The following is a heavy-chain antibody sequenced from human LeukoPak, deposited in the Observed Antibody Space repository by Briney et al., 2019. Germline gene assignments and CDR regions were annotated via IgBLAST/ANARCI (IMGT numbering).Heavy chain of an antibody. CDR2: ISSSSYI. CDR1: GFTFSSYS. D-gene: IGHD6-19*01. Sequence: PGGSLRLSCAASGFTFSSYSMNWVRQAPGKGLEWVSSISSSSYIYYADSVKGRFTISRDNAKNSLYLQMNSLRAEDTAVYYCARDGRAVDDAFDIWGQGTMVTVSS. J-gene: IGHJ3*02. CDR3: ARDGRAVDDAFDI. V-gene: IGHV3-21*01.